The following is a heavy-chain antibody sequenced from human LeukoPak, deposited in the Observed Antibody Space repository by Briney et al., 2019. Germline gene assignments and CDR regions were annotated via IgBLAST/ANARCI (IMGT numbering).Heavy chain of an antibody. V-gene: IGHV4-59*01. D-gene: IGHD3-22*01. CDR2: ISHSGNT. J-gene: IGHJ6*03. CDR1: VDSISSDY. CDR3: ARTNYYDSRAYWSRNVNYYYYYYMDV. Sequence: SETLSLTCIISVDSISSDYWSWIRQPPGKGLEWIGHISHSGNTKYNPFLKSRVTILIDTSQNQFSLKLNSVTPADTAVYYCARTNYYDSRAYWSRNVNYYYYYYMDVWGKGTSVTVSS.